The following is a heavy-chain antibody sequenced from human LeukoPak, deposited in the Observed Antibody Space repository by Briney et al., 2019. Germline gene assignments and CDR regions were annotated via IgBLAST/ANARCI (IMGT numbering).Heavy chain of an antibody. Sequence: GGSLRLSCAASGFTFSSYWMSWVRQAPGKGLEWVANIKQDGSEKYYVDSVKGRFTISRDYAKNSLYLQMNSLRAEDTAVYYCARDWAYVSFDYWGQGTLVTVSS. CDR2: IKQDGSEK. CDR3: ARDWAYVSFDY. J-gene: IGHJ4*02. D-gene: IGHD3-16*01. CDR1: GFTFSSYW. V-gene: IGHV3-7*03.